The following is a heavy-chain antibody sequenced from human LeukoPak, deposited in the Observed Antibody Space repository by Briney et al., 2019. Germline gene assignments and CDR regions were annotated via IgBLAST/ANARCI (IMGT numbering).Heavy chain of an antibody. V-gene: IGHV3-30-3*01. Sequence: PGGSLRLSCAASGFTFSSYAMHWVRQAPGKGLEWVAVISYDGSNKYYADSVEGRFTISRDNSKNTLYLQMNSLRAEDTAVYYCARDYYDSSGIDYWGQGTLVTVSS. D-gene: IGHD3-22*01. CDR2: ISYDGSNK. CDR1: GFTFSSYA. CDR3: ARDYYDSSGIDY. J-gene: IGHJ4*02.